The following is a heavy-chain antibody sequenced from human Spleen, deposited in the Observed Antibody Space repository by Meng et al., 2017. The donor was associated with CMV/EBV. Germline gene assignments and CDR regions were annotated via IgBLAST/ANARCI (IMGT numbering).Heavy chain of an antibody. CDR1: GFTFSSYW. D-gene: IGHD1-26*01. Sequence: GESLKISCTASGFTFSSYWMHWVRQAPGKGLVWVSRINSDGSSTSYADSVKGRFTISRDNAKNTLYLQMNSLRAEDTAVYYCAKWSPGHYWGQGTLVTVSS. CDR2: INSDGSST. V-gene: IGHV3-74*01. CDR3: AKWSPGHY. J-gene: IGHJ4*02.